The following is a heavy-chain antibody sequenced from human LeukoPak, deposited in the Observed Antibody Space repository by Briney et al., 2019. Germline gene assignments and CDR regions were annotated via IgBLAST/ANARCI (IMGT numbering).Heavy chain of an antibody. CDR2: ISGSGGST. D-gene: IGHD3-10*01. Sequence: PGGSLRLSCAASGFTFSSYGMSWVRQAPGKGLEWVSAISGSGGSTYYADSVKGRFTISRDNSKNTLYLQMNSLRAEDTAVYYCAKDITMVRGVRDDAFDIWGQGTMVTVSS. V-gene: IGHV3-23*01. CDR1: GFTFSSYG. J-gene: IGHJ3*02. CDR3: AKDITMVRGVRDDAFDI.